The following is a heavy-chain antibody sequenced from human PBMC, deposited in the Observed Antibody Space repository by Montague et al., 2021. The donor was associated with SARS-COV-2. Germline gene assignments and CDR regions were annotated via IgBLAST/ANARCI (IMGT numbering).Heavy chain of an antibody. V-gene: IGHV2-70*01. CDR2: IDWDDDK. D-gene: IGHD3-9*01. Sequence: PALVKPTQTLTLTCTFSGFSLSTSGMCVSWIRQPPGKALEWLALIDWDDDKYCSTSLKTRLTISKDTSKNQVVLTMTNMDPVDTATYYCARMVTIFSLGGYYYYYGMDVWGQGTTVTVSS. J-gene: IGHJ6*02. CDR1: GFSLSTSGMC. CDR3: ARMVTIFSLGGYYYYYGMDV.